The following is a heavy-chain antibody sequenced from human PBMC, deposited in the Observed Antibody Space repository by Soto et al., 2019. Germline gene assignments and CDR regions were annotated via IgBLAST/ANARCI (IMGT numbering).Heavy chain of an antibody. Sequence: ASVKVSCKASGYTFTSYGISWVRQAPGQGLGWMGWISAYNGNTNYAQKLQGRVTMTTDTSTSTAYMELRSLRSDDTAVYYCARERRAYYYYSSGYYFGYWGQGTLVTVSS. CDR3: ARERRAYYYYSSGYYFGY. CDR2: ISAYNGNT. J-gene: IGHJ4*02. CDR1: GYTFTSYG. D-gene: IGHD3-22*01. V-gene: IGHV1-18*04.